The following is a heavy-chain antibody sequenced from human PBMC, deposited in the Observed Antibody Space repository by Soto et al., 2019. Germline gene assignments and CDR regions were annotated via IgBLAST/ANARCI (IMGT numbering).Heavy chain of an antibody. CDR2: IYGSGPT. D-gene: IGHD6-19*01. J-gene: IGHJ4*02. Sequence: EVQLVESGGGLVQPGGSLRPSCAASGSIARIATMTWFRQAQGRGLGWVSVIYGSGPTYYTDSVQGRFTISRDDSKNTLYLQMDSLRVEDTAVYYCARSGSGWFNFDYWGQGTLVTVSS. V-gene: IGHV3-66*01. CDR3: ARSGSGWFNFDY. CDR1: GSIARIAT.